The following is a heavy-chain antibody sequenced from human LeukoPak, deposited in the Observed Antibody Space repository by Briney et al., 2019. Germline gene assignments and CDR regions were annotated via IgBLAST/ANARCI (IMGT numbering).Heavy chain of an antibody. V-gene: IGHV1-18*01. CDR2: ISAYNGNT. Sequence: ASVKVSCKASGYTFTSYGISWVRQAPGQGLEWIGWISAYNGNTNYAQKLQGRVTMTTDTSTSRAYMELRSLRSDDTAVYYCARAGYSSSWYFHFDFSLTNWFDPWGQGTLVTVSS. CDR3: ARAGYSSSWYFHFDFSLTNWFDP. CDR1: GYTFTSYG. J-gene: IGHJ5*02. D-gene: IGHD6-13*01.